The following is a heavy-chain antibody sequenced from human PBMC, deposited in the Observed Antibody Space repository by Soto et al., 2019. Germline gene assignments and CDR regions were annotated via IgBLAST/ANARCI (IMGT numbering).Heavy chain of an antibody. CDR1: GGTFSSYA. CDR3: ARESLGYCSGGSCYDSFDD. CDR2: IIPIFGTA. V-gene: IGHV1-69*01. D-gene: IGHD2-15*01. Sequence: QVQLVQSGAEVKKPGSSVKVSCKASGGTFSSYAISWVRQAPGQGLEWMGGIIPIFGTANYAQKFQGRVTITADESTSTAYMELSSLRSEDTAVYYCARESLGYCSGGSCYDSFDDWGQGTLVTVSS. J-gene: IGHJ4*02.